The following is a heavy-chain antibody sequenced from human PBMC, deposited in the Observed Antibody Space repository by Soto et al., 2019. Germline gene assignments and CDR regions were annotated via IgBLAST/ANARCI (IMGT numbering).Heavy chain of an antibody. CDR2: ISGSGSTI. D-gene: IGHD2-8*01. J-gene: IGHJ1*01. Sequence: GSLRLSCEATGFTFSSHEMNWIRQTPGKRLEWIAKISGSGSTINYADSVKGRFTISRDNVQRTLHLQMDSLRVEDTGVYYCARGGVYWGRGTLVTVSS. CDR1: GFTFSSHE. CDR3: ARGGVY. V-gene: IGHV3-48*03.